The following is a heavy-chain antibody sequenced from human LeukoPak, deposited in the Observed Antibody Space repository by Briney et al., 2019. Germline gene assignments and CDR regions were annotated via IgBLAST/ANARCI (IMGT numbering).Heavy chain of an antibody. CDR1: GFTFSDYS. V-gene: IGHV3-48*02. D-gene: IGHD4-23*01. CDR2: INSGSSTI. CDR3: ARTRSKVGTPTFDY. J-gene: IGHJ4*02. Sequence: PGGSLRLSCAASGFTFSDYSMNWVRQAPGKGLEWVSYINSGSSTIYYVDYVEGRFTISRDNAKNSLYLQMNSLRDEDTAVYHCARTRSKVGTPTFDYWGQGTLVTVSS.